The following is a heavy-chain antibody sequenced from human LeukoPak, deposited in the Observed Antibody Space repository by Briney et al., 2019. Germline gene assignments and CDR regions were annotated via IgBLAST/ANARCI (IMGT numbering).Heavy chain of an antibody. CDR2: INHSGST. CDR1: GGSFSGYY. CDR3: ARVHSGWYAP. D-gene: IGHD6-19*01. Sequence: SETLSLTCAVYGGSFSGYYWSWIRQPPGKGLEWIGEINHSGSTNYNPSLKSRVTISVDTSKNQFSLKLSSVTAADTAVYYCARVHSGWYAPWGQGTLVTVSS. V-gene: IGHV4-34*01. J-gene: IGHJ5*02.